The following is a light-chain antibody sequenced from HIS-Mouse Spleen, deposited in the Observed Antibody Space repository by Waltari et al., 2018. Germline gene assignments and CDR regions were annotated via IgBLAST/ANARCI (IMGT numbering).Light chain of an antibody. V-gene: IGLV2-14*03. J-gene: IGLJ1*01. CDR2: DVS. CDR1: SSDVGGYNY. Sequence: LSCTGTSSDVGGYNYVSWYQQHPGKAPKLMIYDVSNRPSGVSNRFSGSKSGNTASLTISGLQAEDEADYYCSSYTSSSTYVFGTGTKVTVL. CDR3: SSYTSSSTYV.